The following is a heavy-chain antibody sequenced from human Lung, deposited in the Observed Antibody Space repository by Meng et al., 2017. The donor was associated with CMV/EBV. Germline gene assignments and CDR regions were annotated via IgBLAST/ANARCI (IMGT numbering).Heavy chain of an antibody. CDR1: GYSFTSYW. CDR3: ARGMATITGDAFDI. J-gene: IGHJ3*02. Sequence: GSLRLXCKGSGYSFTSYWIGWVRQMPGKGLEWMGIIYPGDSDTRYSPSFQGQVTISADESTSIAYLQWSSLKASDTAMYYCARGMATITGDAFDIWGQGXMVAVSS. D-gene: IGHD5-24*01. CDR2: IYPGDSDT. V-gene: IGHV5-51*01.